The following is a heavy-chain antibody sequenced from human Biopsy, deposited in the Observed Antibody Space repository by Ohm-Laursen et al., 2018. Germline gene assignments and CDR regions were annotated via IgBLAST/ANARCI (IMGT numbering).Heavy chain of an antibody. V-gene: IGHV4-59*02. CDR1: GDCVTKCY. Sequence: SLSCAGSATGDCVTKCYRVGIGGPRIKGLEWIGHIYYSVMTNYNPSLQSRVSISVDKSRNQVSLTLSSVTAADTSVYYCARDSGILNYGNFKYYHYYGMDVWGQGTKVTVSS. D-gene: IGHD4-11*01. CDR2: IYYSVMT. CDR3: ARDSGILNYGNFKYYHYYGMDV. J-gene: IGHJ6*02.